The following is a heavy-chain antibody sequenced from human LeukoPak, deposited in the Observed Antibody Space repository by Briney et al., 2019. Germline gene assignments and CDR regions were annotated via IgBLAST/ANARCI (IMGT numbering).Heavy chain of an antibody. CDR2: ILPHSGDT. J-gene: IGHJ4*02. D-gene: IGHD4-17*01. Sequence: AASVRVSCKASGYTFTSHYMHWVRQAPGQGLEWMGWILPHSGDTNYAQKFQGRVTMTRDTSISTVYMELIRLTSDDTATYYCARGNNYGPDSWGQGALVTVSS. CDR1: GYTFTSHY. CDR3: ARGNNYGPDS. V-gene: IGHV1-2*02.